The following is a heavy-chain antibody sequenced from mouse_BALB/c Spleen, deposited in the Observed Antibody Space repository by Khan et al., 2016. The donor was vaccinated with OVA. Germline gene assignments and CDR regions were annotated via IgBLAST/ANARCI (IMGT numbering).Heavy chain of an antibody. J-gene: IGHJ2*01. CDR3: ARSVTINTVVATDCDY. D-gene: IGHD1-1*01. V-gene: IGHV3-2*02. CDR1: GYLITSDYA. Sequence: VQLQQSGPGLVKPSQSLSLTCTVTGYLITSDYAWNWIRQFPGNKLEWMGYISYSGRTSYNPSLKSRISITRDTSKNQFFLQLNSVTTEVNATYYCARSVTINTVVATDCDYWGQGTTLTVSS. CDR2: ISYSGRT.